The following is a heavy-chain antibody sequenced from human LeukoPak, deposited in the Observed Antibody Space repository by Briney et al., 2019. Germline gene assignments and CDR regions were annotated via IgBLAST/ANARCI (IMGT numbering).Heavy chain of an antibody. CDR3: ARSSGHFDC. Sequence: GGYLRLSCAASGFTFSIYSMNWVRQAPGKGLEWVSYITGSSSTIYYADSVKGRFTISRDNAKNSVYLQMNSLRAEDTATYYCARSSGHFDCWGQGTLVTVSS. CDR2: ITGSSSTI. CDR1: GFTFSIYS. D-gene: IGHD6-19*01. V-gene: IGHV3-48*01. J-gene: IGHJ4*02.